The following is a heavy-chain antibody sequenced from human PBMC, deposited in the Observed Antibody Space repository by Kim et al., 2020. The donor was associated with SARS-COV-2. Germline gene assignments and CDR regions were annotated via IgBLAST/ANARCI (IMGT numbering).Heavy chain of an antibody. CDR3: ATVVFYYDAGYFKN. V-gene: IGHV3-66*01. D-gene: IGHD3-22*01. J-gene: IGHJ1*01. Sequence: ATSVRGRLTLSKDPSKNPLYLQMNSLRAEDTAVYYCATVVFYYDAGYFKNWGQGTLVIVSS.